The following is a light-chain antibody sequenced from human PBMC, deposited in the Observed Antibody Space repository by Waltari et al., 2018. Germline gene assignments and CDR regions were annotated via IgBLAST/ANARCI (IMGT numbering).Light chain of an antibody. J-gene: IGLJ1*01. Sequence: QSVLTQPLSASGTPGPRVTISCSGSNSNIGSNIVNWYQHVPGTAPKVVIDTSKQRAAGVPDRVSGSRSGTSASLAISGLRSEDEADYFCGAWDDSLNGYVFGTGTKVTVL. CDR3: GAWDDSLNGYV. CDR2: TSK. V-gene: IGLV1-44*01. CDR1: NSNIGSNI.